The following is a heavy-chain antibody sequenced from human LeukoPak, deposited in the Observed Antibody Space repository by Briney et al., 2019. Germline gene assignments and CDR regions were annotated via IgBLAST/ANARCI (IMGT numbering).Heavy chain of an antibody. J-gene: IGHJ4*02. Sequence: GGSLRLSCAASGFTFSSYGMHWVRQAPGKGLEWVAVIWYDGSNKYYADSVKGRFTISRDNSKNTLYLQMNSLRAEDTAVYYCAGDNPEYSSGWYTFDYWGQGTLVTVSS. D-gene: IGHD6-19*01. V-gene: IGHV3-33*01. CDR1: GFTFSSYG. CDR3: AGDNPEYSSGWYTFDY. CDR2: IWYDGSNK.